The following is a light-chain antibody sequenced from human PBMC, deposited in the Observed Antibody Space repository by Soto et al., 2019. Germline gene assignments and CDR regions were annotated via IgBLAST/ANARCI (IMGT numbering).Light chain of an antibody. CDR3: SSYRSSTVV. Sequence: QSVLTQPASVSGSRGQSITISCTGTSSDVGRYNYVSWYQQHPGNAPKLVIYEVSNRPSGVSNRFSGSKSGNTASLIISGLQAEDEADYYCSSYRSSTVVFGGGTKVT. V-gene: IGLV2-14*01. CDR1: SSDVGRYNY. CDR2: EVS. J-gene: IGLJ2*01.